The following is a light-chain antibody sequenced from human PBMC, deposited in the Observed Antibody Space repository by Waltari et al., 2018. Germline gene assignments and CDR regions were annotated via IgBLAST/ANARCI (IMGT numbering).Light chain of an antibody. CDR3: QSYDSSLRGFYV. CDR1: RPNIGAGYG. CDR2: DNT. V-gene: IGLV1-40*01. Sequence: QSVLTHPPPLSGAPGQRVTIPCTGTRPNIGAGYGVTCNQQFPGTAPKLLIYDNTKRPSGVPARFSGSKSGTSASLAITGLQAEDEADYYCQSYDSSLRGFYVFGTGTKVTV. J-gene: IGLJ1*01.